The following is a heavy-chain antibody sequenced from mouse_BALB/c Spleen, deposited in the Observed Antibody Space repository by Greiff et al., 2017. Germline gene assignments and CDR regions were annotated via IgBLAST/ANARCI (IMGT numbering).Heavy chain of an antibody. V-gene: IGHV1-54*01. CDR1: GYAFTNYL. Sequence: QVQLQQSGAELVRPGTSVKVSCKASGYAFTNYLIEWVKQRPGQGLEWIGVINPGSGGTNYNETFKGKATLTADKSSSTAYMQLSSLTSNDSAVYFFAATTVVEGFAYWGQGTLVTVSA. J-gene: IGHJ3*01. CDR3: AATTVVEGFAY. CDR2: INPGSGGT. D-gene: IGHD1-1*01.